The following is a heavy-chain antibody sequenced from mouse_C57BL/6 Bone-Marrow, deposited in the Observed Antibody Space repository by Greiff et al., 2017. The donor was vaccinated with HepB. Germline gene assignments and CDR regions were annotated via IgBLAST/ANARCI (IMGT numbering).Heavy chain of an antibody. J-gene: IGHJ2*01. CDR3: TRRGTTVVDYFDY. V-gene: IGHV14-1*01. CDR2: IDPEDGDT. D-gene: IGHD1-1*01. Sequence: DVQLQESGAELVRPGASVKLSCTASGFNIKDYYMHWVKQRPEQGLEWIGRIDPEDGDTEYAPKFQGKATMTADTSSNTAYLQRSSLTSEDTAVYYCTRRGTTVVDYFDYWGQGTTLTVSS. CDR1: GFNIKDYY.